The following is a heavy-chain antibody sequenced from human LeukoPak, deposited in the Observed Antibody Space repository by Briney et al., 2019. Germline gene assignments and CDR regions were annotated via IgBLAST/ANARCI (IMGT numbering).Heavy chain of an antibody. J-gene: IGHJ4*02. V-gene: IGHV1-2*02. D-gene: IGHD3-9*01. CDR2: INPNSGGT. CDR3: ARDFDWLSPIVY. CDR1: GYTFTGYY. Sequence: ASVKVSCKASGYTFTGYYMHWVRQAPGQGLEWMGWINPNSGGTNYAQKLQGRVTMTTDTSTSTAYMELRSLRSDDTAVYYCARDFDWLSPIVYWGQGTLVIVSS.